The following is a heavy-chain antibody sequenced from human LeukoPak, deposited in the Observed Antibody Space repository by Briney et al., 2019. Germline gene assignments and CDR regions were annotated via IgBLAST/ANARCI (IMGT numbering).Heavy chain of an antibody. Sequence: SETLSLTCTVSGGSISSGGYYWSWIRQHPGKGLEWIGYIYYSGSTYYNPSLKSRVTISVDTSKSQFSLKLSSVTAADTAVYYCARANSPLFDYRGQGTLVTVSS. V-gene: IGHV4-31*03. CDR3: ARANSPLFDY. CDR2: IYYSGST. D-gene: IGHD2-21*01. CDR1: GGSISSGGYY. J-gene: IGHJ4*02.